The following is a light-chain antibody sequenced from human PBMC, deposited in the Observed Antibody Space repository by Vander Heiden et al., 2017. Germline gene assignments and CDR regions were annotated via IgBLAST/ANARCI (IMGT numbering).Light chain of an antibody. CDR3: QQSYSTPMYT. CDR2: AAS. CDR1: QSISSY. Sequence: DIQMTPSPPSLSASVGDRVTITCRASQSISSYLNWYQQKPGKAPKLLIYAASSLQSGVPSRFSGSGSGTDFTLTISSLQPEDFATYYCQQSYSTPMYTFGQGTKLEIK. V-gene: IGKV1-39*01. J-gene: IGKJ2*01.